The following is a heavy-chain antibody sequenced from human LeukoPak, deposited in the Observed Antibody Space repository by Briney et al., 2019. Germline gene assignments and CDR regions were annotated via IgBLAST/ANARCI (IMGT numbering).Heavy chain of an antibody. Sequence: SETLSLTCTVSGGSISSYYWSWIRQPPGKGLEWIGYIYYSGSTNYNPSLKSRVTISVDTSKNQFSLKLSSVTAADTAVYYCARGACSSTSCYAGYYYMDVWGKGTTVTVSS. V-gene: IGHV4-59*01. D-gene: IGHD2-2*01. CDR3: ARGACSSTSCYAGYYYMDV. CDR1: GGSISSYY. J-gene: IGHJ6*03. CDR2: IYYSGST.